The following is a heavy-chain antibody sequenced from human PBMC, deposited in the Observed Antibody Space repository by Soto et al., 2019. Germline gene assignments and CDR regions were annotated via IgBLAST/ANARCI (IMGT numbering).Heavy chain of an antibody. CDR3: ARGTPYDFWSGDTPYYYYYYMDG. V-gene: IGHV4-34*01. CDR2: INHSGST. J-gene: IGHJ6*03. Sequence: SETLSLTCAVYGGSFSGYYWSWIRQPPGKGLEWIGEINHSGSTNYNPSLKSRVTISVDTSKNQFSLKLSSVTAADTAVYYCARGTPYDFWSGDTPYYYYYYMDGWGKGTTVTVSS. CDR1: GGSFSGYY. D-gene: IGHD3-3*01.